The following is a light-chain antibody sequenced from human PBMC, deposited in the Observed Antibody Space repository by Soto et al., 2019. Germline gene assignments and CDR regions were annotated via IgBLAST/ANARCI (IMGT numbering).Light chain of an antibody. J-gene: IGKJ4*01. CDR1: QSVSSY. Sequence: EIVLTQSPATLSLSPGERATLSCRASQSVSSYLAWYQQKPGQAPRLLVYDASTRATGIPARFSGSGSGTDFTLSISSREPEDFAVYFCQQRSDWPLTFGGGTKVEIK. CDR2: DAS. V-gene: IGKV3-11*01. CDR3: QQRSDWPLT.